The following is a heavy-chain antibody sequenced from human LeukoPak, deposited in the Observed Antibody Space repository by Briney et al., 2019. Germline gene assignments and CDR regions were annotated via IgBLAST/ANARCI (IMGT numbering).Heavy chain of an antibody. CDR1: GFTVDDYA. D-gene: IGHD3-10*01. V-gene: IGHV3-9*01. CDR2: ISGNSANI. Sequence: GRSLRLACAASGFTVDDYAMHWVGQAPGKGLELVTVISGNSANISYADSVRGRFTISRDNANTSLYLQMNSLRADDTAFYYCAKVRGVPWNTPYFDYWGQGTMVTVSS. J-gene: IGHJ4*02. CDR3: AKVRGVPWNTPYFDY.